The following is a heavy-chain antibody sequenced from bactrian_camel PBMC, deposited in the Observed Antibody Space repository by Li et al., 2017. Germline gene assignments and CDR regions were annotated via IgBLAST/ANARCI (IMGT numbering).Heavy chain of an antibody. V-gene: IGHV3S55*01. CDR3: AADKGYGLDCDDASGY. CDR1: GYKYNRWS. Sequence: QLVESGGGSVQAGGSLRLSCVISGYKYNRWSMGWFRQAHGDGCELVSTISSERSTYYADSVKGRFTISRDNAKKAVYLEMNSLKPEDTGVYYCAADKGYGLDCDDASGYWGQGTQVTVS. D-gene: IGHD3*01. J-gene: IGHJ6*01. CDR2: ISSERST.